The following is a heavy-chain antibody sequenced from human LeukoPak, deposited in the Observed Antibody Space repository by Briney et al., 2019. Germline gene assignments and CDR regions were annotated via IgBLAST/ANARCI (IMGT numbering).Heavy chain of an antibody. CDR3: ARHFYDSSGSPFDY. CDR1: GGSISSDY. CDR2: IYYSGST. Sequence: SETLSLTCTVSGGSISSDYWSWIRQPPGKGLEWIGYIYYSGSTNYNPSLKSRVTISVDTSKNQFSLKLSSVTAADTVLYYSARHFYDSSGSPFDYWGQGTLVTVSS. D-gene: IGHD3-22*01. V-gene: IGHV4-59*08. J-gene: IGHJ4*02.